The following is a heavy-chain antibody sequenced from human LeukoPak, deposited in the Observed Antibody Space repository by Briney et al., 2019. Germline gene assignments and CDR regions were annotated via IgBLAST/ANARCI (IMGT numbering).Heavy chain of an antibody. D-gene: IGHD3-10*01. Sequence: GGSLRLSCAASGFTFSSYGMHWVRQAPGKGLEWEAVIWYDGSNKYYADSVKGRFTISRDNSKNTLYLQMNSLRAEDTAVYYCARDGSMVRGGRKYGMDVWGQGTTVTVSS. CDR1: GFTFSSYG. CDR3: ARDGSMVRGGRKYGMDV. CDR2: IWYDGSNK. J-gene: IGHJ6*02. V-gene: IGHV3-33*01.